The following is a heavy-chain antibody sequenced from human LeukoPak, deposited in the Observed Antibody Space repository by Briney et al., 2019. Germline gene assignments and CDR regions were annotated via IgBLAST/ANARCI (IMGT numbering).Heavy chain of an antibody. Sequence: PSETLSLTCAVYGGSFSGYYWSWIRQPPGKELEWIGEINHSGSTNYNPSLKSRVTISVDTSKNQFSLKLSSVTAADTAVYYCASGVAVRDYWGQGALVTVSS. CDR3: ASGVAVRDY. J-gene: IGHJ4*02. CDR1: GGSFSGYY. D-gene: IGHD2-15*01. CDR2: INHSGST. V-gene: IGHV4-34*01.